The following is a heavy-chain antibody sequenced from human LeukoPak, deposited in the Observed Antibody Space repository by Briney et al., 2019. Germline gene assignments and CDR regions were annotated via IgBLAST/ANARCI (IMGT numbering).Heavy chain of an antibody. CDR1: GGSISSSSYY. Sequence: PSETLSLTCTVSGGSISSSSYYWSWIRQPPGKGLEWIGYIYYSGSTNYNPSLKSRVTISVDTSKNQFSLKLSSVTAADTAVYYCARDIGSGSYYFDYWGQGTLVTVSS. CDR2: IYYSGST. CDR3: ARDIGSGSYYFDY. J-gene: IGHJ4*02. V-gene: IGHV4-61*01. D-gene: IGHD3-10*01.